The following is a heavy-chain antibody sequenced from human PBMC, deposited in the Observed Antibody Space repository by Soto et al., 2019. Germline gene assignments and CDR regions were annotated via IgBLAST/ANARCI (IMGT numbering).Heavy chain of an antibody. J-gene: IGHJ4*02. Sequence: ASVKVSCKASGYTFTIYYVHWVRQAPAQGLEWMGIINARGGTTSSAQQFQGRVTMTTDTSTSTVYMELSSLRADDTAVYYCVAGQYFFDYCGQGTLVTVSS. CDR2: INARGGTT. CDR1: GYTFTIYY. D-gene: IGHD6-19*01. CDR3: VAGQYFFDY. V-gene: IGHV1-46*01.